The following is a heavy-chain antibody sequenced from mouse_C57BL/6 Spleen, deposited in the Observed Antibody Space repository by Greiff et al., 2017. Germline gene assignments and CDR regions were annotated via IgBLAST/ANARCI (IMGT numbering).Heavy chain of an antibody. V-gene: IGHV1-50*01. Sequence: VQLQQPGAELVKPGASVKLSCKASGYTFTSYWMQWVKQRPGQGLEWIGEIDPSDSYTNYTQKFKGKATLTVDTSSSTAYMQLSGLTSEDSAVSYCARKDKEAWFAYWGQGTLVTVSA. CDR3: ARKDKEAWFAY. CDR1: GYTFTSYW. CDR2: IDPSDSYT. J-gene: IGHJ3*01.